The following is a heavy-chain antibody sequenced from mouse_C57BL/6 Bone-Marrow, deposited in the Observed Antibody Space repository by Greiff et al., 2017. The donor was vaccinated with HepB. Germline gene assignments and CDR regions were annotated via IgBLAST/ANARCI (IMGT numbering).Heavy chain of an antibody. CDR2: INYDGSST. CDR1: GFTFSDYY. CDR3: AREGGNYVNWYFDV. D-gene: IGHD2-1*01. J-gene: IGHJ1*03. V-gene: IGHV5-16*01. Sequence: EVKLQESEGGLVQPGSSMKLSCTASGFTFSDYYMAWVRQVPEKGLEWVANINYDGSSTYYLDSLKSRFIISRDNAKNILYLQMSSLKSEDTATYYCAREGGNYVNWYFDVWGTGTTVTVSS.